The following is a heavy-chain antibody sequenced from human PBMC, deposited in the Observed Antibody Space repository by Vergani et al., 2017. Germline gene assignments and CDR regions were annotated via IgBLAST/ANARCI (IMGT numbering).Heavy chain of an antibody. CDR2: ISSGGDYT. CDR1: GFPFSSHG. CDR3: AKIRVVARWAFDI. Sequence: EAQLLESGGGLVQPGGSLRLSCVASGFPFSSHGMSWVRQTPGKGPEWVSWISSGGDYTYYSDSVKGRFSVSRDNSKNTLYLQINSLRAEDTAVYFCAKIRVVARWAFDIWGRGTMVTVSS. D-gene: IGHD3-22*01. J-gene: IGHJ3*02. V-gene: IGHV3-23*01.